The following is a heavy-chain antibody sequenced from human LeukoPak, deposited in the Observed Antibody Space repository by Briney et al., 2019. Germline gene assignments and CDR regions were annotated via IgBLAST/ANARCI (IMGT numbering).Heavy chain of an antibody. CDR1: GFTFSSYW. V-gene: IGHV3-7*01. D-gene: IGHD3-22*01. CDR3: ARFPISTIVFDY. J-gene: IGHJ4*02. Sequence: GGSLRLSCAVSGFTFSSYWMGWVRQAPGKGLEWVANINPDESHKYYVESVKGRFTISRDNAKNSLYLQMNSLRAEDTAVYFCARFPISTIVFDYWGQGTLVTVSP. CDR2: INPDESHK.